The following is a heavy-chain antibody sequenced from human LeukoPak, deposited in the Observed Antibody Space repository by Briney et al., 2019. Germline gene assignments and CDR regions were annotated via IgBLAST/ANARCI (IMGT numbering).Heavy chain of an antibody. J-gene: IGHJ4*02. Sequence: GRSLRLSCAASGFAFDDYAMHWVRQAPGKGLEWVSGILRNSGSIGYADSVKGRFTISRDDAKNSLYLQMNSLRAEDTALYYCVKDGGRDTAAAYYWGQGTLVSVSS. CDR1: GFAFDDYA. CDR2: ILRNSGSI. D-gene: IGHD6-13*01. CDR3: VKDGGRDTAAAYY. V-gene: IGHV3-9*01.